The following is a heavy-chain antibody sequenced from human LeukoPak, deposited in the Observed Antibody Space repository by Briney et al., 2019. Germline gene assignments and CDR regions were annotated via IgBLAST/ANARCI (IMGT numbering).Heavy chain of an antibody. J-gene: IGHJ4*02. Sequence: PSETLSLTCTISGGSVSDYYWSWIRQSPGKGLEWIGYIYHTGSTSYSPSLKSRVTISADTSQNQFSLKLSSVTAADTAVYYCASRKLGNDYWGQGTLVTVSS. CDR3: ASRKLGNDY. CDR1: GGSVSDYY. V-gene: IGHV4-59*02. CDR2: IYHTGST. D-gene: IGHD7-27*01.